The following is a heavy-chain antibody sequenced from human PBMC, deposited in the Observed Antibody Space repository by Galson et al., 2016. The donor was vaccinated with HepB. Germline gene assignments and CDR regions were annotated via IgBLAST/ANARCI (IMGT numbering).Heavy chain of an antibody. CDR3: ARVGGYGALASY. CDR1: GFTFSNYS. CDR2: ISRSSSTI. V-gene: IGHV3-48*04. D-gene: IGHD4-17*01. Sequence: SLRLSCAASGFTFSNYSMNWVRQAPGKGLEWVSYISRSSSTINYADSVKGRFTIYRDNDKNSLYLQMDSLRAEDTAVYYCARVGGYGALASYWGQGTLVTVSS. J-gene: IGHJ4*02.